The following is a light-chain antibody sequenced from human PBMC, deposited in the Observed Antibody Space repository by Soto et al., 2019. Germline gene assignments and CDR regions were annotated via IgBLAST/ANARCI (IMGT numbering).Light chain of an antibody. J-gene: IGKJ5*01. CDR1: QSVSSN. Sequence: EIVMTKSPATLSVSPGERATLSCRASQSVSSNLAWYQQKPGQAPRLLIYGASTRDTGIPARFSGIRSGTELTLTVRSMQAEDFAIYYCQQDDNWPPITFGQGTRLEIK. CDR2: GAS. V-gene: IGKV3-15*01. CDR3: QQDDNWPPIT.